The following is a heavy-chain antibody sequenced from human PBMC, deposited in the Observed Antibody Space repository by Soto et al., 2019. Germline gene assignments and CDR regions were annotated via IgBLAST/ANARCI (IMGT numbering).Heavy chain of an antibody. CDR1: GGTFSSYA. CDR2: IIPIFGTA. V-gene: IGHV1-69*06. Sequence: SVKVSCKASGGTFSSYAISWVRQAPGQGLEWMGGIIPIFGTANYAQKFQGRVTITADKSTSTAYMELSSLRSEDTAVYYCAREKLRKQRGEIVVVPAAVYYHYGMDVWGQGTTVTVSS. J-gene: IGHJ6*02. D-gene: IGHD2-2*01. CDR3: AREKLRKQRGEIVVVPAAVYYHYGMDV.